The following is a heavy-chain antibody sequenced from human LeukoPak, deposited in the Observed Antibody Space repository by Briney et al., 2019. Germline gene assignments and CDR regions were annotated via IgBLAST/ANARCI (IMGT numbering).Heavy chain of an antibody. J-gene: IGHJ3*02. CDR1: GGSISNYF. D-gene: IGHD2/OR15-2a*01. Sequence: PSETLSLTCNISGGSISNYFWTWIRQPAGKGLEGIGRIYTSVTTNYNPSLKSRVTMSLDTSTSQFSLKMNSVTAADTAIYFCARSSTSSLGRAYDIWGRGTMVTVSS. V-gene: IGHV4-4*07. CDR2: IYTSVTT. CDR3: ARSSTSSLGRAYDI.